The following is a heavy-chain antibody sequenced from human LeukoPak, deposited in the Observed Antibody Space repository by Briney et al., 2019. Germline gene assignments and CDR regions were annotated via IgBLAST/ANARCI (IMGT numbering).Heavy chain of an antibody. V-gene: IGHV4-39*01. CDR2: IYYSGKT. CDR1: GGSISSSGYY. CDR3: ARLGSCSGGSCDWDY. Sequence: SETLSLTCTVSGGSISSSGYYWGWIRQPPGKGLEWIGIIYYSGKTYYTPSHKSRVTISVDKSKNQFSLNLSSVTAADTAMYPCARLGSCSGGSCDWDYWGQGTLVTVSS. J-gene: IGHJ4*02. D-gene: IGHD2-15*01.